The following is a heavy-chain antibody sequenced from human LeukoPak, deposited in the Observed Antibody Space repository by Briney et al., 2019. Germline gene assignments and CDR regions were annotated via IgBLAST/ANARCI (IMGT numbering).Heavy chain of an antibody. CDR3: VKEVEATN. J-gene: IGHJ4*02. CDR2: ISNTGTTM. CDR1: GFTFSSYS. Sequence: PGGSLRLFRTASGFTFSSYSMNWVRQAPGKGLEWVSYISNTGTTMYYADSVKGRFTISRDNAKNSLYLQMNSLRVEDTAVYYCVKEVEATNWGQGTLVAVSS. D-gene: IGHD4-11*01. V-gene: IGHV3-48*01.